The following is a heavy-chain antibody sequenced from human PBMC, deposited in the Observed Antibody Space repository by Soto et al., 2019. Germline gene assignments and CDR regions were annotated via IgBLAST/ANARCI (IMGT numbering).Heavy chain of an antibody. V-gene: IGHV3-53*01. CDR2: IYTGGAT. CDR1: GFTVSTNY. D-gene: IGHD3-16*01. J-gene: IGHJ1*01. CDR3: ARMGGGGDLVPGQKYFQH. Sequence: EVQLVESGGGLIQPGRSLRLSCAASGFTVSTNYMSWVRQAPGKGLEWVSIIYTGGATYSADSVKGRFTISRDNSKNTVYLKRNGLRPEDRAIFSCARMGGGGDLVPGQKYFQHWGQGTLVTVPS.